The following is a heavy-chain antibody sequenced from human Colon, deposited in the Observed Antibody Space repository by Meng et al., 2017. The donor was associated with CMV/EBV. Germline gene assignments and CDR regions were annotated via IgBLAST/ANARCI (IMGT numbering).Heavy chain of an antibody. V-gene: IGHV4-59*01. D-gene: IGHD2-2*01. CDR1: GGSIRNYY. CDR3: AGNVEVLPTAKVLWDS. Sequence: GSLRLSCTVSGGSIRNYYWSWVRQSPGKELERIGYIYSNGGTNYSPSLKSRVTISVDTSKNQFSLRLNSVTAADTAVYYCAGNVEVLPTAKVLWDSWGQGMLVTVSS. J-gene: IGHJ4*02. CDR2: IYSNGGT.